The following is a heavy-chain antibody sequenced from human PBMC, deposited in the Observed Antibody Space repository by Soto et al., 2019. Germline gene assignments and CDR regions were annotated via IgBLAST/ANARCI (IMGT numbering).Heavy chain of an antibody. CDR3: ARDDYGENYYYGMDV. J-gene: IGHJ6*02. D-gene: IGHD4-17*01. CDR2: INPSGGST. Sequence: ASVKVSCKASGYTFTSYYMNWVRQAPGQGLEWMGIINPSGGSTSYAQKFQGRVTMTRDTSTSTVYMELSSLRSEDTAVYYCARDDYGENYYYGMDVWGQGTTVTVSS. V-gene: IGHV1-46*01. CDR1: GYTFTSYY.